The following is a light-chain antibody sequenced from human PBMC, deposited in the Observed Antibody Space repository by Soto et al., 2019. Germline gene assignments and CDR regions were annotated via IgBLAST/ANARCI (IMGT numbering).Light chain of an antibody. CDR1: SSDVGGYEF. J-gene: IGLJ2*01. V-gene: IGLV2-14*01. CDR2: EVS. Sequence: QSALTQPASVSGSPGQSITISCTGTSSDVGGYEFVSWYQQHPGKAPKLITFEVSNRPSGISNRFSGSNSGNTASLTISGLQAEDEADYYCSSYTSSSTLVLFGGVTKLTVL. CDR3: SSYTSSSTLVL.